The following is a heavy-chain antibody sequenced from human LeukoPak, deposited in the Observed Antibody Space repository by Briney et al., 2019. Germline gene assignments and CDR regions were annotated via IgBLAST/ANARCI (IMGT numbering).Heavy chain of an antibody. CDR3: ARDKIGGPTLLDY. D-gene: IGHD3-16*01. CDR2: IKQDGSEK. V-gene: IGHV3-7*01. J-gene: IGHJ4*02. Sequence: PGVSLRLSCAASGLTFSDFWMSWVRQAPGKGLEWVANIKQDGSEKYYLDSVKGRFTISRDNAKNSLYLQVNSLRAEDTAVYYCARDKIGGPTLLDYWGQGTLVTVSS. CDR1: GLTFSDFW.